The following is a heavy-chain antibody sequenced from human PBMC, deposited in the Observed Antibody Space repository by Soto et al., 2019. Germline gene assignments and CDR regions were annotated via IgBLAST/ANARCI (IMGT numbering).Heavy chain of an antibody. Sequence: QLQLQESGSGLVKPSQTLSLTCAVSGGSISSGGYSWSWIRQPPGKGLEWIGYIYHSGTTYYNPSFKSRVTRSVDMSKNQFSLRLSSATAADTAVYYCARGQVVAAQHWGQGTLVTVSS. CDR2: IYHSGTT. V-gene: IGHV4-30-2*01. D-gene: IGHD2-15*01. CDR1: GGSISSGGYS. J-gene: IGHJ4*02. CDR3: ARGQVVAAQH.